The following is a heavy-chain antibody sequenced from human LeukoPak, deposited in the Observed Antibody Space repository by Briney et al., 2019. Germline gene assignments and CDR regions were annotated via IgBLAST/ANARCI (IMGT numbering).Heavy chain of an antibody. CDR1: GFTFSTYS. CDR3: ARAKKYLYGSGSFGFDY. J-gene: IGHJ4*02. V-gene: IGHV3-11*01. Sequence: PGGSLRVSCAASGFTFSTYSLTWVRQAPRTGLEWVSYISSSGSTINYADSVKGRFTISRDNAKNSLYLQVNSLRADDTAVYYCARAKKYLYGSGSFGFDYWGQGTLVTVSS. CDR2: ISSSGSTI. D-gene: IGHD3-10*01.